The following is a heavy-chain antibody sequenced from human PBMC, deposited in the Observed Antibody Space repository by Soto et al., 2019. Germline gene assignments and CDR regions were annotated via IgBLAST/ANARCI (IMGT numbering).Heavy chain of an antibody. CDR1: GYTFTSYG. CDR2: ISAYNGNT. Sequence: ASVKVSCKASGYTFTSYGISWVRQAPGQGLEWMGWISAYNGNTNYAQKLQGRVTMTTDTSTSTAYMELRSLRSDDTAVYYCAREWVEESIWSGPYYYGMDVWGQGTTVTVSS. CDR3: AREWVEESIWSGPYYYGMDV. J-gene: IGHJ6*02. V-gene: IGHV1-18*01. D-gene: IGHD3-3*01.